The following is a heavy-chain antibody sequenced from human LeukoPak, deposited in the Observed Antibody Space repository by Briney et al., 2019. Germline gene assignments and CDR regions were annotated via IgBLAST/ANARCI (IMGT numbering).Heavy chain of an antibody. CDR1: GGTFSSYA. V-gene: IGHV1-69*05. D-gene: IGHD3-22*01. CDR2: IIPIFGTA. CDR3: AGPGIDYDSSGYYSPDAFDI. Sequence: SVKVSCKASGGTFSSYAISWVRQAPGQGLEWMGRIIPIFGTANYAQKFQGRVTITTDESTSTAYMELGSLRSEDTAVYYCAGPGIDYDSSGYYSPDAFDIWGQGTMVTVSS. J-gene: IGHJ3*02.